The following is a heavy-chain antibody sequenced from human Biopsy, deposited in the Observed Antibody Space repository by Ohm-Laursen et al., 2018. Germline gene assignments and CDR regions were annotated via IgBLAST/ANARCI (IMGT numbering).Heavy chain of an antibody. CDR1: GFSLTSRGEG. CDR3: VHRRMTPSEFDY. V-gene: IGHV2-5*02. J-gene: IGHJ4*02. CDR2: IYWDDDK. Sequence: TQTLTLTSAFSGFSLTSRGEGVGWLRQPPGKAPEWLALIYWDDDKFYNPSLESRLTITKDTSKNQVLLITTNMDPVDTATYFCVHRRMTPSEFDYWGQGTLVTVSS.